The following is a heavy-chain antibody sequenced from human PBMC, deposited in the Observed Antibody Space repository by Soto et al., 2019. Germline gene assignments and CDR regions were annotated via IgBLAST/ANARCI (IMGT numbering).Heavy chain of an antibody. CDR2: IYYSGET. V-gene: IGHV4-39*01. D-gene: IGHD3-16*02. Sequence: QLQLQESGPGLVKPSETLSLTCTVSGVSISGTSYYWGWIRQTPAKGLEWIGTIYYSGETFYNPSLKSRVTISIDTSKNHFSLNLTSVTAADTDIYYCARHGSFWGQGALVTVSS. CDR1: GVSISGTSYY. J-gene: IGHJ1*01. CDR3: ARHGSF.